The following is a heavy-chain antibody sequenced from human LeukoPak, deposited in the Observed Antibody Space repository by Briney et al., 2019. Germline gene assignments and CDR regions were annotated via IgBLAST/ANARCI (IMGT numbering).Heavy chain of an antibody. V-gene: IGHV3-21*01. CDR3: ARQYGDYDPYYFDY. J-gene: IGHJ4*02. CDR2: ISSSSSYI. CDR1: GFTFSSYS. D-gene: IGHD4-17*01. Sequence: PGGSLRLSCAASGFTFSSYSMNWVRQAPGTGLEWVSSISSSSSYIYYADSVKGRFTISRDNAKNSLYLQMNSLRAEDTAVYYCARQYGDYDPYYFDYWGQGTLVTVSS.